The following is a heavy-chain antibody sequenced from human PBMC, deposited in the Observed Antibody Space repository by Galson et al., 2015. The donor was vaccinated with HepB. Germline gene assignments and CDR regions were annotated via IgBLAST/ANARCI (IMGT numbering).Heavy chain of an antibody. CDR1: GFTFSSYG. CDR3: AKPWEIGYSSSSMLDP. D-gene: IGHD6-6*01. Sequence: SLRLSCAASGFTFSSYGMHWVRQAPGKGLEWVAVISYDGSNKYYADSVKGRFTISRDNSKNTLYLQMNSLRAEDTAVYYCAKPWEIGYSSSSMLDPWGQGTLVTVSS. V-gene: IGHV3-30*18. J-gene: IGHJ5*02. CDR2: ISYDGSNK.